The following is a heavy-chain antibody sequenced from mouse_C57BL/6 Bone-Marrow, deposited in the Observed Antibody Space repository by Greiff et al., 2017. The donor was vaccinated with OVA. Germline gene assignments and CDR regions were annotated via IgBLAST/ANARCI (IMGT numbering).Heavy chain of an antibody. CDR3: TRRGNYVAFYDY. CDR1: GYTFTSYW. V-gene: IGHV1-5*01. CDR2: IYPGNSDT. J-gene: IGHJ2*01. D-gene: IGHD2-1*01. Sequence: VQLQQSGTVLARPGASVKMSCKTSGYTFTSYWMHWVKQRPGQGLEWIGAIYPGNSDTSYNQKFKGKAKLTAVTSASTAYMELSSLTNADSAVYYCTRRGNYVAFYDYWGQGTTLTVSS.